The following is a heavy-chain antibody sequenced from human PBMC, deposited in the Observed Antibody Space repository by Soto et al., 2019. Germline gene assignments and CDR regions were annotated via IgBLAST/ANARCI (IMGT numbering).Heavy chain of an antibody. D-gene: IGHD6-13*01. J-gene: IGHJ4*02. Sequence: QVQLVQSGAEVKKPGSSVKVSCKASGGTFSSYRINWVRQAPGQGLEWVGGIVPIYRTADYAQKFQGRVTITADESARTSYMELRSLKSQDTAVYYCVRDSGAKLSSSWGQGTLVTVYS. CDR2: IVPIYRTA. CDR1: GGTFSSYR. CDR3: VRDSGAKLSSS. V-gene: IGHV1-69*01.